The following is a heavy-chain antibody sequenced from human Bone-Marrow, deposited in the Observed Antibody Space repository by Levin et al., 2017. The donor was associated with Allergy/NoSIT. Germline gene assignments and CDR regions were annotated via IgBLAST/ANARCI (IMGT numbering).Heavy chain of an antibody. CDR2: IRSKAYGGTT. D-gene: IGHD6-19*01. CDR3: TRDRVSIAVAGAAFDI. J-gene: IGHJ3*02. CDR1: GFTFGDYA. Sequence: GESLKISCTASGFTFGDYAMSWFRQAPGKGLEWVGFIRSKAYGGTTEYAASVKGRFTISRDDSKSIAYLQMNSLKTEDTAVYYCTRDRVSIAVAGAAFDIWGQGTMVTVSS. V-gene: IGHV3-49*03.